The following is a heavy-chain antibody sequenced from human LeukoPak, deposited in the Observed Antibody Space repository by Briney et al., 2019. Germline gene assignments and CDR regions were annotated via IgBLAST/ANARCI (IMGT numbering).Heavy chain of an antibody. CDR3: ARHRSIAARRGACDI. J-gene: IGHJ3*02. V-gene: IGHV4-39*01. CDR2: IYYSGST. Sequence: SETLSLTCTVSGGSISSSSYYWGWIRQPPGKGLEWIGSIYYSGSTYYNPSLKSRVTISVDTSKNQFSLKLSSVTAADTAVYYCARHRSIAARRGACDIWGQGTMVTVSS. CDR1: GGSISSSSYY. D-gene: IGHD6-6*01.